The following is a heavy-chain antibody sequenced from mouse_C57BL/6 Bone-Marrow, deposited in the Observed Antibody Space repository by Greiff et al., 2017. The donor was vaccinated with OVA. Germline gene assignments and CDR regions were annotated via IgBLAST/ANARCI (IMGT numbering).Heavy chain of an antibody. CDR2: INPNYGTT. CDR3: AKTGSLRGFAY. D-gene: IGHD1-1*01. Sequence: VHVKQSGPELVKPGASVKISCKASGYSFTDYNMNWVKQSNGKSLEWIGVINPNYGTTSYNQKFKGKATLTVDQSSSTAYMQLNSLTSEDSAVYYCAKTGSLRGFAYWGQGTLVTVSA. CDR1: GYSFTDYN. J-gene: IGHJ3*01. V-gene: IGHV1-39*01.